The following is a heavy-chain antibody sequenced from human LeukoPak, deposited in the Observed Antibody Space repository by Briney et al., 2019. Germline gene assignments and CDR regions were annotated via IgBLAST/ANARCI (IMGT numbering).Heavy chain of an antibody. CDR2: IYYSGST. CDR1: GGSISSSSYY. V-gene: IGHV4-30-4*08. D-gene: IGHD4-11*01. CDR3: ARGRYSTPGYFDY. J-gene: IGHJ4*02. Sequence: PSETLFLTCTVSGGSISSSSYYWGWIRQPPGKGLEWIGYIYYSGSTYYNPSLKSRVTISVDTSKNQFSLKLSSVTAADTAVYYCARGRYSTPGYFDYWGQGTLVTVSS.